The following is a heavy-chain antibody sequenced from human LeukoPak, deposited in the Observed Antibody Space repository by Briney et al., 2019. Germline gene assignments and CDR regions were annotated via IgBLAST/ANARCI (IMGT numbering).Heavy chain of an antibody. Sequence: GGSLRLSCAASGFTFSSYWMHWVRQAPGKGLVWVSRINGDGSSTSYADSVKGRYTISRDNAKNTLYLQMNSLRAEDTAVYYCARLDDSSGYSFDYWGQGTLVTVSS. CDR2: INGDGSST. CDR3: ARLDDSSGYSFDY. CDR1: GFTFSSYW. V-gene: IGHV3-74*01. D-gene: IGHD3-22*01. J-gene: IGHJ4*02.